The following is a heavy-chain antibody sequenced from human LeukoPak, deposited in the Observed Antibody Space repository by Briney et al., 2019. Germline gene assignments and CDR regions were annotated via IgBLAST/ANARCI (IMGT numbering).Heavy chain of an antibody. CDR2: INHSGST. CDR3: ARAQGYCSGGSCYPYNWFDP. Sequence: SETLSLTCAVYGGSFSGYYWSWIRQPPGKGLEWIGEINHSGSTNYNPSLKSRVTISVDTSKNQFSLELSPVTAADTAVYYCARAQGYCSGGSCYPYNWFDPWGQGTLVTVSS. CDR1: GGSFSGYY. D-gene: IGHD2-15*01. V-gene: IGHV4-34*01. J-gene: IGHJ5*02.